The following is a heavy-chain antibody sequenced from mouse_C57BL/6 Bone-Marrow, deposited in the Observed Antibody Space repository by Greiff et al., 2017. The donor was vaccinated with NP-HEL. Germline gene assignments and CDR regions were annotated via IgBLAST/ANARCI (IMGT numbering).Heavy chain of an antibody. D-gene: IGHD1-1*02. CDR3: ASKNGFDY. Sequence: VQLKQSGAELVRPGASVKLSCTASGFNIKDDYMHWVKQRPEQGLEWIGWIDPENGDTEYASKFQGKATITADTSSNTAYLQLSSLTSEDTAVYYCASKNGFDYWGQGTTLTVSS. V-gene: IGHV14-4*01. CDR1: GFNIKDDY. J-gene: IGHJ2*01. CDR2: IDPENGDT.